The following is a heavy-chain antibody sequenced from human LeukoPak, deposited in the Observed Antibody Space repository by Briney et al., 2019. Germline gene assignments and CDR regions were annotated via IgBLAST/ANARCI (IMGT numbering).Heavy chain of an antibody. D-gene: IGHD5-18*01. CDR2: INSDGSST. CDR3: ARRINTALVDY. J-gene: IGHJ4*02. V-gene: IGHV3-74*01. CDR1: GFTFSSYW. Sequence: PGGSLRLSCAASGFTFSSYWMHWVRQAPGKGLVWVSRINSDGSSTDYADSVKGRFTISRDNAKNALCLQMNSLRVEDTAVYYCARRINTALVDYWGQGTLVTVSS.